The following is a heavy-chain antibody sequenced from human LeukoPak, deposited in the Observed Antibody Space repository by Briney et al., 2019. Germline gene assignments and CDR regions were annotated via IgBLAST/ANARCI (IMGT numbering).Heavy chain of an antibody. CDR3: ATSPYDILTGYYLYYFDY. CDR1: GGSISSGSYY. CDR2: IYTSGST. Sequence: SETLSLTCTVSGGSISSGSYYWSWIRQPAGKGLEWIGRIYTSGSTNYNPSLKSRVTISVDTSKNQFSLKLSSVTAADTAVYCCATSPYDILTGYYLYYFDYWGQGTLVTVSS. D-gene: IGHD3-9*01. V-gene: IGHV4-61*02. J-gene: IGHJ4*02.